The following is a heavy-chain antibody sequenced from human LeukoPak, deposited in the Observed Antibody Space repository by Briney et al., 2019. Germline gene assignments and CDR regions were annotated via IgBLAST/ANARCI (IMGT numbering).Heavy chain of an antibody. V-gene: IGHV4-61*02. CDR1: GGSLSSGSYY. CDR3: ARGGSSSVSDY. Sequence: SETLSLTCTGSGGSLSSGSYYWSWIRQPAGKGLEWIGRIYTSGSTNYNPSLKSRVTISVDTSKNQFSLKLSSVTAADTAVYYCARGGSSSVSDYWGQGTLVTVSS. D-gene: IGHD6-6*01. J-gene: IGHJ4*02. CDR2: IYTSGST.